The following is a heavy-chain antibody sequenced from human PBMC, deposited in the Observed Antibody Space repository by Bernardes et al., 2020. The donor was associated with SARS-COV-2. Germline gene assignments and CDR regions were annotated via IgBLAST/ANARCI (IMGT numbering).Heavy chain of an antibody. V-gene: IGHV1-2*02. CDR1: GYTFTGYY. D-gene: IGHD6-6*01. CDR2: INPNSGVT. CDR3: AREASSSGNYFDY. Sequence: AAVQVSCKASGYTFTGYYMHWVRQAPGQGLEWMGWINPNSGVTTYAQQFQGRVTMTRDTSIRTAYMELSRLKSDDTAVYYCAREASSSGNYFDYWGQGTLVTGSS. J-gene: IGHJ4*02.